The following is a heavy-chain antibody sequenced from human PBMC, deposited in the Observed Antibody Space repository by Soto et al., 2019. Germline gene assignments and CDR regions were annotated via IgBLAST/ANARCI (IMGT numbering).Heavy chain of an antibody. Sequence: QVQLVKSGAEVKKPGASVKVSCKASGYTFTSYYMHWVRQAPGQGLEWMGIINPSGGSTSYAQKFQGRVTMTRDTSTSTVYMELSSLRSEDTAVYYCARDLGSNYYDSSGYYGSDYWGQGTLVTVSS. V-gene: IGHV1-46*01. J-gene: IGHJ4*02. CDR3: ARDLGSNYYDSSGYYGSDY. CDR1: GYTFTSYY. CDR2: INPSGGST. D-gene: IGHD3-22*01.